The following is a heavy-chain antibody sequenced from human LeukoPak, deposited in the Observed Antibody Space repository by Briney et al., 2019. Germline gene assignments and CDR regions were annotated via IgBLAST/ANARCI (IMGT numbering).Heavy chain of an antibody. D-gene: IGHD5-24*01. V-gene: IGHV4-39*07. CDR2: INHSGST. CDR1: GGSISSSSYY. J-gene: IGHJ4*02. CDR3: ARGAIRPGY. Sequence: SETLSLTCTVSGGSISSSSYYWGWIRQPPGKGLEWIGEINHSGSTNYNPSLKSRVTISVDTSKNQFSLKLSSVTAADTAVYYCARGAIRPGYWGQGTLVTVSS.